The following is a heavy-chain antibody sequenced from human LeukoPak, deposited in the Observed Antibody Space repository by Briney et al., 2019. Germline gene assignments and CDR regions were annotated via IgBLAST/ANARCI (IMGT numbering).Heavy chain of an antibody. CDR2: ISGDGTAR. CDR3: VRGRGSYGWFDP. CDR1: GFTSSSYW. D-gene: IGHD3-10*01. V-gene: IGHV3-74*01. Sequence: GGSLRLSCAASGFTSSSYWMHWVRQVPGKGLVWVSRISGDGTARNYADSVKGRFTISRDDAKNTVDLQMNSLRGEDTAVNYCVRGRGSYGWFDPWGQGTLVTVSS. J-gene: IGHJ5*02.